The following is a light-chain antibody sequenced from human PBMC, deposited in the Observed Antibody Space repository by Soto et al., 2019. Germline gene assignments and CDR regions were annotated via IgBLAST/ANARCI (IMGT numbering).Light chain of an antibody. CDR3: CSYAGDYMFV. J-gene: IGLJ1*01. CDR1: SSDVGAYTS. Sequence: QSALTQPASVSGSPGQSITISCTGSSSDVGAYTSVSWYQQHPGKAPKLMIYEVSNRPSGVSDRFSGSKSDNTASLTISGLQAEDEGDYYCCSYAGDYMFVFGTGTKLTVL. V-gene: IGLV2-14*01. CDR2: EVS.